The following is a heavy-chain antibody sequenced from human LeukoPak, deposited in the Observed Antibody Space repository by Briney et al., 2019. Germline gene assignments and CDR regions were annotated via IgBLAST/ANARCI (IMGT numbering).Heavy chain of an antibody. D-gene: IGHD1-26*01. CDR2: IYTSGST. CDR3: AREVEGEVNWFDP. J-gene: IGHJ5*02. Sequence: SETLSLTCTVSGGSISSSSYYWSWIRQPAGKGLEWIGRIYTSGSTNYNPSLKSRVTISVDTSKNQFSLKLSSVTAADTAVYYCAREVEGEVNWFDPWGQGTLVTVSS. V-gene: IGHV4-61*02. CDR1: GGSISSSSYY.